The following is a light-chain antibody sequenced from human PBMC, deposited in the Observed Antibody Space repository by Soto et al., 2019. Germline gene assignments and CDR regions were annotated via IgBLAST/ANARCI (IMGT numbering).Light chain of an antibody. J-gene: IGKJ1*01. Sequence: MGQSAATRAASGEETSTHAYGGSRRGSSRLAWCQQKRAQTPPLLIYYAATRSTGIPARIIGSGAGTEFFLPTSSRLPHEYAVYYCWHQSNWPTVTFGQGTQVDIK. CDR2: YAA. CDR1: RRGSSR. V-gene: IGKV3-15*01. CDR3: WHQSNWPTVT.